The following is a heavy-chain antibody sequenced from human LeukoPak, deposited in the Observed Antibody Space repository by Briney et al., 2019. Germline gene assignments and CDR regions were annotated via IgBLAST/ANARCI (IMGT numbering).Heavy chain of an antibody. CDR2: IYSGGST. J-gene: IGHJ4*02. CDR3: ARDGDYYDSSGYFGY. D-gene: IGHD3-22*01. CDR1: GFTVSSNY. V-gene: IGHV3-66*02. Sequence: PGGSLRLSCAASGFTVSSNYMSWVRQAPGKGLEWVSVIYSGGSTYYADSVKGRFTISRDNSKNTLYLQMNSLRAEDTAAYYCARDGDYYDSSGYFGYWGQGTLVTVSS.